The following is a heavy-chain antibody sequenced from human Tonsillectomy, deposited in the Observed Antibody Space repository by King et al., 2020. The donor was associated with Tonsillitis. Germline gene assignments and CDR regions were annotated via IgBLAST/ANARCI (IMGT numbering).Heavy chain of an antibody. CDR2: ITWNSGSI. D-gene: IGHD3-3*01. CDR3: TKTILRFLEWSDAFDI. J-gene: IGHJ3*02. V-gene: IGHV3-9*01. CDR1: GFTFDDYA. Sequence: VQLVESGGGLVQPGRSLRLSCAASGFTFDDYAMHWVRQAPGKGLEWVSGITWNSGSIGYADFVKGRFTISRDNAKNSLYLQMNSQRAEDTALYYCTKTILRFLEWSDAFDIWGQGTMVAVSS.